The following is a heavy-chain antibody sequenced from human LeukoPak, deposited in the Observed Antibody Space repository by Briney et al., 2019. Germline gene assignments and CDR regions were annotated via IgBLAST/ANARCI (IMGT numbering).Heavy chain of an antibody. V-gene: IGHV3-33*01. CDR2: IRYDGTKK. J-gene: IGHJ4*02. Sequence: GRSLTLSCAASGFTFSGYGMQWVRQAPGKGLEWLAVIRYDGTKKYYADSVKGRFTISRDNSENTLFLQMNSLRDEDTAVYYCASWNGDQGGYFEHWGQGTLDTVSS. CDR1: GFTFSGYG. D-gene: IGHD1-1*01. CDR3: ASWNGDQGGYFEH.